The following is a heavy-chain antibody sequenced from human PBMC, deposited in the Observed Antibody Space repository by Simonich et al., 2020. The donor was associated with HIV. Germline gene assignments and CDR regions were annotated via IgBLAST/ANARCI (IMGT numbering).Heavy chain of an antibody. J-gene: IGHJ4*02. CDR3: ARDGRKGSSTSCSDY. D-gene: IGHD2-2*01. CDR2: ISSSSSYI. Sequence: EVQLVESGGGLVKPGGSLRLSCAASGFTFSSYSMKWVRQAPGKGLEWVSYISSSSSYIYYADSVKGRFTISRDNAKNLLYLQMNSLRAEDTAVYYCARDGRKGSSTSCSDYWGQGTLVTVSS. CDR1: GFTFSSYS. V-gene: IGHV3-21*01.